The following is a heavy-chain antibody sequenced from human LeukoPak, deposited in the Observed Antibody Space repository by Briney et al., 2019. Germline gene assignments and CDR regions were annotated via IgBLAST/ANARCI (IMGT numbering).Heavy chain of an antibody. CDR2: MNPNSGNT. V-gene: IGHV1-8*01. J-gene: IGHJ6*03. CDR3: ARGEYSSSLYYYYYYYMDV. D-gene: IGHD6-13*01. Sequence: ASVKVSRKASGYTFTSYDINWVRQATGQGLERMGWMNPNSGNTGYAQKFQGRVAMTRNTSISTAYMELSSLRSEDTAVYYCARGEYSSSLYYYYYYYMDVWGKGTTVTVSS. CDR1: GYTFTSYD.